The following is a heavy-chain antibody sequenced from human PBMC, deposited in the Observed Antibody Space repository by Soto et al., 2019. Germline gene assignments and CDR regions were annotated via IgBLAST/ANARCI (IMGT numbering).Heavy chain of an antibody. V-gene: IGHV4-31*03. Sequence: QVQLQESGPGLVKPSQTLSLTCTVSGGSISSGDYYWSWIRQHPGKGLEWIGYIYHSGNTYYNPSLKSRVTMSVDTSKNQFSLKLTSVTAADTAVYYCARDTYNSSAHYQGYHFDYWGQGTRVTVSS. CDR3: ARDTYNSSAHYQGYHFDY. CDR2: IYHSGNT. D-gene: IGHD3-22*01. J-gene: IGHJ4*02. CDR1: GGSISSGDYY.